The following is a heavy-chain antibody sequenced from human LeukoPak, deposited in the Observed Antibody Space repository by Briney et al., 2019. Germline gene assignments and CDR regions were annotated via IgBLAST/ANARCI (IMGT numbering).Heavy chain of an antibody. CDR2: INPGGGST. Sequence: ASVKVSCKASGYTFTSYYMHWVRQAPGQGLVWMGIINPGGGSTTHAQKFQGRVTMTRDTSTSTVYMELSSLRSEDTAVYYCARVKYCSSISCYWDYGMDVWGQGTTVTVSS. D-gene: IGHD2-2*01. CDR3: ARVKYCSSISCYWDYGMDV. V-gene: IGHV1-46*01. CDR1: GYTFTSYY. J-gene: IGHJ6*02.